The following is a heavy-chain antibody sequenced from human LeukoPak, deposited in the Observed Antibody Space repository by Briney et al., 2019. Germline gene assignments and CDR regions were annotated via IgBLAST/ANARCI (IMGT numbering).Heavy chain of an antibody. J-gene: IGHJ4*02. V-gene: IGHV4-59*01. D-gene: IGHD3-22*01. Sequence: SETLSLTCTVSGGSISSYYWSWIRQPPGKGLGWIGYIYYSGSTNYNPSLKSRVTISVDTSKNQFSLKLSSVTAADTAVYYCARAFDYYDSSGYIFDYWGQGTLVTVSS. CDR2: IYYSGST. CDR1: GGSISSYY. CDR3: ARAFDYYDSSGYIFDY.